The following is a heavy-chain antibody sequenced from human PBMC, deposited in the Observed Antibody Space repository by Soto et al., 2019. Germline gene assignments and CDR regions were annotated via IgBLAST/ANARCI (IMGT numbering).Heavy chain of an antibody. CDR2: ISGSGIST. D-gene: IGHD1-26*01. V-gene: IGHV3-23*01. J-gene: IGHJ3*02. Sequence: PGGSLRLSCTASGFTFSSYAMTWVRQAPGKGLEWVSAISGSGISTYYADSLRGRFTISRDNSKNTLDLQMNGLRAEDTAVYYCAKVRHSGSLYDAFDIWGQGTMVTVSS. CDR3: AKVRHSGSLYDAFDI. CDR1: GFTFSSYA.